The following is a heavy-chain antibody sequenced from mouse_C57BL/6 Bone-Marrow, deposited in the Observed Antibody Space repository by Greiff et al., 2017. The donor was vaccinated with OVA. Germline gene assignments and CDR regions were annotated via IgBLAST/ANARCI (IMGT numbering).Heavy chain of an antibody. D-gene: IGHD4-1*01. CDR1: GYTFTSYW. V-gene: IGHV1-5*01. Sequence: EVKLQESGTVLVRPGASVKMSCKTSGYTFTSYWMHWVKQRPGQGLEWIGAIYPGNSDTSYNQKFKGKAKLTAVTSASTAYMELSSLTNGDSAVYYCARWIAGTKDFDYWGQGTTLTVSS. CDR2: IYPGNSDT. J-gene: IGHJ2*01. CDR3: ARWIAGTKDFDY.